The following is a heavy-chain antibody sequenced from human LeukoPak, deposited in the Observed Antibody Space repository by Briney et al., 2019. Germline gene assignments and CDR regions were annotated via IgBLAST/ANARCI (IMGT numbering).Heavy chain of an antibody. CDR3: ARDVDYGGRLDN. CDR1: GFTFTSYT. J-gene: IGHJ4*02. CDR2: ISLDGSNT. V-gene: IGHV3-30-3*01. D-gene: IGHD4-23*01. Sequence: PGGSLRLSCAASGFTFTSYTFHWVRHPQAKGLEWVSVISLDGSNTYNADSVKGRFTFSRDNSKITLYLQMCSLRAEDTAVYYCARDVDYGGRLDNWGQGTLVTVSS.